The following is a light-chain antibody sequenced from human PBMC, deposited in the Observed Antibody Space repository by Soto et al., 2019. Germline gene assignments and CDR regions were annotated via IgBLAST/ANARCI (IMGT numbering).Light chain of an antibody. CDR1: QSLVHSDGNTY. CDR3: MEAKQDYT. J-gene: IGKJ2*01. V-gene: IGKV2-24*01. CDR2: MIS. Sequence: DIVLTQTPLSSPVTLVQPASISCRSSQSLVHSDGNTYLTWLQQRPGQPPRLLIYMISNRFSGVPHRFTGSGAGTVFTLKISSVEADNVGVYYCMEAKQDYTSGQGTKLEIK.